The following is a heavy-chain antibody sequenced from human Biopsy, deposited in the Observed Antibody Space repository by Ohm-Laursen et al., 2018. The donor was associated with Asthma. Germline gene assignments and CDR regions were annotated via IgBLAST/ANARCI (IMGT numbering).Heavy chain of an antibody. D-gene: IGHD2-15*01. Sequence: GSLRLSCAASRFTLSSYAMNWVRQAPGKGLEWVSSISRSSTYIYYADSIKGRFTISRDNAKTSLYLQMNSLRAEDTAVYYCARSREAYCSGGTCHTSGFDFWGQGTLVTVSS. CDR2: ISRSSTYI. J-gene: IGHJ4*02. CDR3: ARSREAYCSGGTCHTSGFDF. CDR1: RFTLSSYA. V-gene: IGHV3-21*01.